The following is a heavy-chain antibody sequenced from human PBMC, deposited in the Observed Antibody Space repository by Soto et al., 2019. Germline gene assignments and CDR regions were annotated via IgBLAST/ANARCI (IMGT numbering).Heavy chain of an antibody. CDR3: AKDLTSHAFWSGPYYMDV. D-gene: IGHD3-3*01. V-gene: IGHV3-23*01. CDR1: GFSFSNYA. CDR2: ISGNGGST. Sequence: GGSLRLSCAASGFSFSNYAMSWVRQAPGKGLEWVSAISGNGGSTYHADSVKGRFTISRDNSKNTLYLQMDSLRAEDTAVYFCAKDLTSHAFWSGPYYMDVWGKGTTVTVSS. J-gene: IGHJ6*03.